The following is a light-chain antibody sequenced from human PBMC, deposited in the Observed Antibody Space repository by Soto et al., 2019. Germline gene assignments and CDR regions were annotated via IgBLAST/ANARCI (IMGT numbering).Light chain of an antibody. J-gene: IGKJ5*01. CDR1: HSVRSD. V-gene: IGKV3-15*01. CDR3: HQYNKWPPIT. Sequence: EIVMTQSPATLSVSPGERATLSCRASHSVRSDLAWYQQKPGQSPRLLIFDASTRATGIPARFSGSGSGTEFTLTISNLQSGDFAVYYCHQYNKWPPITFGQGTRLEIK. CDR2: DAS.